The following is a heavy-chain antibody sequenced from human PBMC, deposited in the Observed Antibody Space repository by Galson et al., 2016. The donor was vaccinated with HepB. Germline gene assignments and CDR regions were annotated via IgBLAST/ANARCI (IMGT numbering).Heavy chain of an antibody. Sequence: SLRLSCAASGLTFSNYGMHWVRQAPGQGPEWVAVVSAAGRVTYYADSVKGRFTISRDNSKNTLYLQMNSLRVEDTAVYYCARASGYSNTWFDNWGQGTLVTVSS. CDR1: GLTFSNYG. D-gene: IGHD1-26*01. V-gene: IGHV3-33*08. J-gene: IGHJ5*02. CDR2: VSAAGRVT. CDR3: ARASGYSNTWFDN.